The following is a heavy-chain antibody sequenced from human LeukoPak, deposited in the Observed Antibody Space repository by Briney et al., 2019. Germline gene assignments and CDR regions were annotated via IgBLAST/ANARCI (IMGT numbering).Heavy chain of an antibody. CDR2: INPSGGST. Sequence: ASVKVSCKSSRDTFTTSHIHCVPQPPGQGLECMGKINPSGGSTTYAQQFKGRVSMTRDLSMGTVYMELSSLRSEDTAVYYCVRNLMQFTGLAYWGQGRVVSVSS. CDR3: VRNLMQFTGLAY. CDR1: RDTFTTSH. J-gene: IGHJ4*02. D-gene: IGHD2-8*02. V-gene: IGHV1-46*01.